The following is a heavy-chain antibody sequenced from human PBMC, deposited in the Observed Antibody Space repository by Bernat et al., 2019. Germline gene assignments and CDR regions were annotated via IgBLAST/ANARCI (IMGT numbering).Heavy chain of an antibody. Sequence: EVQLVESGGGLVQTGGSLRLSCAASGFTFSSNGMNWVRQAPGKGLGWVSYISSGSGSIHYADSVKGRFTISRDNTKNSLYLQMNSLRDEDTAVYYCAGRFDFWGGYYYFDYWGQGTLVTVSS. CDR2: ISSGSGSI. CDR1: GFTFSSNG. J-gene: IGHJ4*02. D-gene: IGHD3-3*01. CDR3: AGRFDFWGGYYYFDY. V-gene: IGHV3-48*02.